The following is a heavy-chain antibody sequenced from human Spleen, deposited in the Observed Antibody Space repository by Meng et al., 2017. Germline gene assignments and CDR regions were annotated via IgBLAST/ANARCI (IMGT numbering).Heavy chain of an antibody. CDR2: IYHSGST. V-gene: IGHV4-4*02. CDR1: GASISSNNW. CDR3: ARAVGQLVTRFDF. J-gene: IGHJ4*02. D-gene: IGHD6-6*01. Sequence: QVQLQESGPGLVKPSGTLSLTCTVSGASISSNNWWSWVRQPPGKGLEWIGEIYHSGSTNYNPSLKSRVTISVDKSNNQFSLKVSSVTAADTAVYYCARAVGQLVTRFDFWGQGTLVTVSS.